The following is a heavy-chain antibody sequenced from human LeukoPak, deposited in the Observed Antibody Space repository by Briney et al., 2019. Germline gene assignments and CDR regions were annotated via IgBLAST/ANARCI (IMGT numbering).Heavy chain of an antibody. Sequence: GGSLRLSCTASGFAFSNYAMNWVRQAPGKGLEWVSGISGFNTYYADSVRGRFTIPRDNSRNVMYLQMNGLRAEDTAIYYCAKDVCTSPRCLLYFDSWGQGTPVTVSS. CDR1: GFAFSNYA. J-gene: IGHJ4*02. D-gene: IGHD2-8*01. CDR2: ISGFNT. V-gene: IGHV3-23*01. CDR3: AKDVCTSPRCLLYFDS.